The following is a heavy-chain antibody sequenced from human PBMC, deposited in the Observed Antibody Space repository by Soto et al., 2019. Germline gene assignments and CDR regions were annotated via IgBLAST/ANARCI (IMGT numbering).Heavy chain of an antibody. V-gene: IGHV1-69*12. CDR1: GGTFSSYA. CDR3: AREGTGGALDY. CDR2: IIPIFGTA. Sequence: QVQLVQSGAEVKKPGSSVKVSCKASGGTFSSYAISWVRQAPGQGLEWMGGIIPIFGTANYAQKFQGRVTITAHASTSTAYMELSSLRSEETAVYYCAREGTGGALDYWGQGTLVSVSS. J-gene: IGHJ4*02. D-gene: IGHD3-10*01.